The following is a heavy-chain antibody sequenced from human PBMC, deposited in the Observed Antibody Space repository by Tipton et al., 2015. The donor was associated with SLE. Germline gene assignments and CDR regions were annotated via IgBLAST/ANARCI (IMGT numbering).Heavy chain of an antibody. V-gene: IGHV3-23*01. D-gene: IGHD1-26*01. J-gene: IGHJ4*02. CDR2: LGDSDSTT. Sequence: GSLRLSCAASGFTFSTYAMAWVRQAPGKGLEWVSTLGDSDSTTYYADSVKGRFTISRDNSKNTLYLQMSSLRAVDTALYYCARDLNWVTGASDYWGQGTLVTVSS. CDR1: GFTFSTYA. CDR3: ARDLNWVTGASDY.